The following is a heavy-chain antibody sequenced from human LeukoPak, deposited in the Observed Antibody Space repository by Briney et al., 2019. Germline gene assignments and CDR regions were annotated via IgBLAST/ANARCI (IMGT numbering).Heavy chain of an antibody. CDR2: ISSSSSYI. Sequence: GGSLRLSCAASGFTFSSYSMNWVRQAPGKGLEWVSSISSSSSYIYYADSVKGRLTISRDNAKNSLYLQMNSLRAEDTAVYYCARSIAARPPYFDYWGQGTLVTVCS. J-gene: IGHJ4*02. D-gene: IGHD6-6*01. CDR1: GFTFSSYS. V-gene: IGHV3-21*01. CDR3: ARSIAARPPYFDY.